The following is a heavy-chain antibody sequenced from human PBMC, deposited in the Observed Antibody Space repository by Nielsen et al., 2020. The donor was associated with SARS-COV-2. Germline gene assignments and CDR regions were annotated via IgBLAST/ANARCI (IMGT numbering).Heavy chain of an antibody. Sequence: ASVKVSCKASGYMFTSYYMHWVRQAPGQGLEWMGIINPSGGSTSYAQKFQGRVTMTTDTSTSTFYMELSSLRSEDTAVYYCATVYSSSSYYYYYGMDVWGQGTTVTVSS. J-gene: IGHJ6*02. CDR1: GYMFTSYY. D-gene: IGHD6-6*01. CDR2: INPSGGST. V-gene: IGHV1-46*01. CDR3: ATVYSSSSYYYYYGMDV.